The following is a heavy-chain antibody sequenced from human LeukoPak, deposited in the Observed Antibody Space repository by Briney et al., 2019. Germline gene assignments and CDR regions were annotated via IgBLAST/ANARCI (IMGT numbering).Heavy chain of an antibody. Sequence: TSETLSLTCTVSGGSISSGDYYWSWIRQPPGKGLEWIGYIYYSGGTYYNPSLKSRVTISVDTSKNQFSLKLSSVTAADTAVYYCARGRRSGYYAYWGQGTLVTVSS. CDR1: GGSISSGDYY. CDR2: IYYSGGT. D-gene: IGHD3-22*01. J-gene: IGHJ4*02. CDR3: ARGRRSGYYAY. V-gene: IGHV4-30-4*01.